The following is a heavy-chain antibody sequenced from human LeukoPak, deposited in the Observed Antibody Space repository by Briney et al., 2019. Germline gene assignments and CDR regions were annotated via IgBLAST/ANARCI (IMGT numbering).Heavy chain of an antibody. Sequence: GGSLRLSCTTSGFNFRAYWMGWVRQAPGKGPEWVGRIKPNTDSGTTDYAGPVKGRFTISRDNSKNTLYLQINTLRAEDTAVYYCAKPRWMSGSYYGGVFDHWGQGTLVTVSS. J-gene: IGHJ4*02. V-gene: IGHV3-15*01. CDR3: AKPRWMSGSYYGGVFDH. CDR1: GFNFRAYW. CDR2: IKPNTDSGTT. D-gene: IGHD1-26*01.